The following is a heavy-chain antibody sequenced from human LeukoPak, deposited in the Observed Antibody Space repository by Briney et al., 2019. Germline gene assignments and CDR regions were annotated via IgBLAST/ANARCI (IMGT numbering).Heavy chain of an antibody. CDR2: INPNSGGT. V-gene: IGHV1-2*02. J-gene: IGHJ4*02. Sequence: ASVKVSCNASGYTFTGYYMQWVRQAPGQGLEWMGGINPNSGGTNYAQKFQGRVTMTRDTSISTDYMEVSRVRSDDTAVYYCARDLEYYGSGSYPVEDYWGEGTLVTVSS. CDR1: GYTFTGYY. CDR3: ARDLEYYGSGSYPVEDY. D-gene: IGHD3-10*01.